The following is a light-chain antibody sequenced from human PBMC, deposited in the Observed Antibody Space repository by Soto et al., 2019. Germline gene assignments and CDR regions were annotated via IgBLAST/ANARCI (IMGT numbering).Light chain of an antibody. CDR1: QSISSY. V-gene: IGKV1-39*01. Sequence: DIQMTRSPSSLSASVVDRVTSTFRASQSISSYLNWYQQKPGKAPKLLIYAASSLQSGVPSRFSGSGSGTEFTLTISSLQPEDFATYYCQQSYSTPAITFGQGTRLEIK. CDR2: AAS. CDR3: QQSYSTPAIT. J-gene: IGKJ5*01.